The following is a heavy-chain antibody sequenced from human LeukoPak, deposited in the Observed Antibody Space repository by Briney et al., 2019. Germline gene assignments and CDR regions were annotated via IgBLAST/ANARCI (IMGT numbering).Heavy chain of an antibody. Sequence: GGSLRLSCAASGFTFSSYWMSWVRQAPGKGLEWVANIKQDGSEKYYVDSVKGRFTISRDNAKNSLYLQMNSLRAEDTAVYYCARDDYYGSGSLDYWGQGTLVTVSS. J-gene: IGHJ4*02. CDR3: ARDDYYGSGSLDY. D-gene: IGHD3-10*01. V-gene: IGHV3-7*01. CDR1: GFTFSSYW. CDR2: IKQDGSEK.